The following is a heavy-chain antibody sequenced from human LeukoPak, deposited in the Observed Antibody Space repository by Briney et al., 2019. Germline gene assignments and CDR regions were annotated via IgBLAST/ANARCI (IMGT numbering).Heavy chain of an antibody. D-gene: IGHD3-10*01. CDR2: VYYSGST. V-gene: IGHV4-39*07. Sequence: SETLSLTCTVSGGSISSSSYYWGWIRQPPGKGLEWIGSVYYSGSTYYNPSLKSRVTISVDTSKNQFSLKLSSVTAADTAVCYCAREILLWFGELPRRNNWFDPWGQGTLVTVSS. J-gene: IGHJ5*02. CDR1: GGSISSSSYY. CDR3: AREILLWFGELPRRNNWFDP.